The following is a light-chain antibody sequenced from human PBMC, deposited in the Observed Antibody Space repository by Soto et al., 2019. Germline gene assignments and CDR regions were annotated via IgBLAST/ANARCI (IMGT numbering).Light chain of an antibody. CDR1: QSITNR. CDR3: QQSYSTSIT. J-gene: IGKJ5*01. V-gene: IGKV1-5*01. CDR2: DAS. Sequence: DIQMTQSLSTLSASVGDRVTITCRASQSITNRLAWYQQKPGKAPKVLIYDASNLEYGVPSRFSGSGSGTEFTLTISSLQTDDFATHYCQQSYSTSITFGQGTRLEIK.